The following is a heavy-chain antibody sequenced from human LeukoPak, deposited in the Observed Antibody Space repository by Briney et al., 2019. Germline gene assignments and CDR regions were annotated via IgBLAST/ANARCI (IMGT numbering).Heavy chain of an antibody. J-gene: IGHJ4*02. D-gene: IGHD1-20*01. Sequence: GGSLRLSCAASGFTFSSYSMNWVRQAPGKGLEWVSSISSSSSYIYYADSVKGLFTISRDNAKNSLYLQMNSLRAEDTAVYYCARADNWNRPFDYWGQGTLVTVSS. V-gene: IGHV3-21*01. CDR1: GFTFSSYS. CDR3: ARADNWNRPFDY. CDR2: ISSSSSYI.